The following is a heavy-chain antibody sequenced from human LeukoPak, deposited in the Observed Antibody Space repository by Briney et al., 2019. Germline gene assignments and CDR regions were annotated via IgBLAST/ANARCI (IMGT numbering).Heavy chain of an antibody. CDR3: ARDGVATRPLYYFDY. D-gene: IGHD5-12*01. V-gene: IGHV1-18*01. J-gene: IGHJ4*02. CDR1: GYTFTSYG. Sequence: GASVKVSCKASGYTFTSYGISWVRQAPGQGLEWMGWISAYNGNTNYAQKLQGRVTMTTDTSTSTAYMELRSLRSDDTAVYYCARDGVATRPLYYFDYWGQGTLVTVSS. CDR2: ISAYNGNT.